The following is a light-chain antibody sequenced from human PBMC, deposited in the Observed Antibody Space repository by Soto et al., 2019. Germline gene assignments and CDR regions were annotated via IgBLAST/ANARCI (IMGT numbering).Light chain of an antibody. J-gene: IGKJ5*01. CDR1: QSLVHSDGRTY. Sequence: LMTQSPLSLPVTLGQPASTSCRSTQSLVHSDGRTYLSWFQQRPGKSTXRLIYKVSNRDSGVPDRFSGGGSGNDFTLRISRVEAEDVGVYYCLVGTHGVTFGQGTRLEIK. V-gene: IGKV2-30*02. CDR2: KVS. CDR3: LVGTHGVT.